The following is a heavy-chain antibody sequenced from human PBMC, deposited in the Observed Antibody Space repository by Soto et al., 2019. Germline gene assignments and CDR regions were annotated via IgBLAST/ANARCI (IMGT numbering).Heavy chain of an antibody. Sequence: QVQLVESGGGVVQPGRSLRLSCAASGFTFSSYGMHWVRQAPGKGLEWVAVIWYDGSNKYYADSVKGRFTISRDNSKNTLYLQMNSLRAEDTAVYYCARSRPYPYSSSWFACMDVLGQGTTVTVSS. D-gene: IGHD6-13*01. V-gene: IGHV3-33*01. CDR3: ARSRPYPYSSSWFACMDV. CDR2: IWYDGSNK. CDR1: GFTFSSYG. J-gene: IGHJ6*02.